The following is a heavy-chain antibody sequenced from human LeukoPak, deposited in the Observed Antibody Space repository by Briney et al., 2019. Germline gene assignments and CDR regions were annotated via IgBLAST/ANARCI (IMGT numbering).Heavy chain of an antibody. V-gene: IGHV4-4*08. CDR1: GGSFSSYY. CDR3: AGGVLQDYYDSSGFHQRGGVDY. D-gene: IGHD3-22*01. CDR2: IYTSGTT. Sequence: SETLSLTCAVSGGSFSSYYWSWIRQPPGKGLEWIGHIYTSGTTSYKPSLKSRLTISFDTSKHQFSLNLNSVTAADTATYFCAGGVLQDYYDSSGFHQRGGVDYWGPGTLVTVSS. J-gene: IGHJ4*02.